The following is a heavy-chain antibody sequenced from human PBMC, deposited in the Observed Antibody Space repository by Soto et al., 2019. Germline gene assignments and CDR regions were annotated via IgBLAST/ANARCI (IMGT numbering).Heavy chain of an antibody. Sequence: ASVKVSCKASGYTFTSYGISWVRQAPGQGLEWMGWISAYNGNTNYAQKLQGRVTMTTDTSTSTAYMELRSLRSDDTAVYYCARDSLGPYYYDSSGYYLGAVAGGGFDYWGQGTLVTVSS. D-gene: IGHD3-22*01. CDR1: GYTFTSYG. CDR2: ISAYNGNT. CDR3: ARDSLGPYYYDSSGYYLGAVAGGGFDY. V-gene: IGHV1-18*01. J-gene: IGHJ4*02.